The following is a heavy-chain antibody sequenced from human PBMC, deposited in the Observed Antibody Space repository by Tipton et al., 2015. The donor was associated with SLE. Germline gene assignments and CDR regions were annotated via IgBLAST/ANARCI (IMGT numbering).Heavy chain of an antibody. D-gene: IGHD1-26*01. CDR2: GRNKGNTYTT. CDR1: GFAFSDYY. CDR3: ASILGSTNPSDF. J-gene: IGHJ4*02. V-gene: IGHV3-72*01. Sequence: SLRLSCAASGFAFSDYYMDWVRQAPGKGLEWVGLGRNKGNTYTTEYAASVKGRFTISRDNSKNTLSLQMNSVSFEGTAIYYCASILGSTNPSDFWGQGTLVTVSS.